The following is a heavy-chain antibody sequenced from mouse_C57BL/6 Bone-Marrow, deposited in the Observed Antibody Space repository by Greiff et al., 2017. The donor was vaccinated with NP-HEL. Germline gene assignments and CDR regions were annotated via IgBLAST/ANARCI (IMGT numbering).Heavy chain of an antibody. CDR1: GYTFTSYG. J-gene: IGHJ4*01. V-gene: IGHV1-81*01. Sequence: VQLQQSGAELARPGASVKLSCKASGYTFTSYGISWVKQRPGQGLEWIGEIYPRSGNTYYNEKFKGKATLTADQSSSPAYMELRSLTSEDSAVYFYARYRYYYGSSYDAMDYWGQGTSVTVSS. D-gene: IGHD1-1*01. CDR2: IYPRSGNT. CDR3: ARYRYYYGSSYDAMDY.